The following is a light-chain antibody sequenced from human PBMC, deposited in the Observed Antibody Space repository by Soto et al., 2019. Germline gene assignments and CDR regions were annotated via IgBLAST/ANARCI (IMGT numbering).Light chain of an antibody. V-gene: IGLV2-14*01. CDR3: SSYTTTDPYV. Sequence: QSALTQPASVSGSPGQSITISCTGTSSDVGAYDFVSWYQQHPGKVPKYLIYEVSNRPSGVSDRFSGSKSGTTASLTISGLQAEDEADYYCSSYTTTDPYVFGTVTKVTVL. J-gene: IGLJ1*01. CDR2: EVS. CDR1: SSDVGAYDF.